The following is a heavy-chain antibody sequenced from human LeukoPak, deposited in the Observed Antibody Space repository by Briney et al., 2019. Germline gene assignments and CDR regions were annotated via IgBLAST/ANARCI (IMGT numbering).Heavy chain of an antibody. CDR3: ARDEYSFRAIGVANAFDI. CDR2: IWYDGSNK. D-gene: IGHD3-3*01. CDR1: GFTFSSYG. V-gene: IGHV3-33*01. J-gene: IGHJ3*02. Sequence: GGSLRLSCAASGFTFSSYGMHWVRQAPGKGLEWVAVIWYDGSNKYYADSVKGRFTISRDNSKNTLYLQMNSLRAEDTAVYCCARDEYSFRAIGVANAFDIWGQGTTVTVSS.